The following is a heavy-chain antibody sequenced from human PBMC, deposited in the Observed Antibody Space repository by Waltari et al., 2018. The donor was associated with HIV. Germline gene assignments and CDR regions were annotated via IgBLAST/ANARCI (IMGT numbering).Heavy chain of an antibody. Sequence: QVQLQQWGAGLLKPSETLSLTCAVYGGSFSGYYWSWIRQPPGKGLEWIGESNHIGSPNYNPSLRSLGTISVDTAKNQFSLKLSSVTAADTAVEYCARSYSSSPKGVVLTYYYYYHGMDVWGQGTTVTVSS. CDR3: ARSYSSSPKGVVLTYYYYYHGMDV. CDR2: SNHIGSP. D-gene: IGHD6-6*01. V-gene: IGHV4-34*01. CDR1: GGSFSGYY. J-gene: IGHJ6*02.